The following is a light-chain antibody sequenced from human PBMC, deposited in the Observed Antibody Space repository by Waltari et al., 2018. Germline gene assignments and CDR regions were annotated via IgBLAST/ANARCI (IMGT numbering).Light chain of an antibody. CDR3: SSYTSSSTLYG. CDR1: SSDVGGYNY. CDR2: DVS. J-gene: IGLJ1*01. Sequence: QSALTQPASVSGSPGQSITISCTGTSSDVGGYNYVSWYQQHPGKAPKLMIYDVSNRPPGVSNSLSGSQSGHTASLTISGLQAEDEADYYCSSYTSSSTLYGFGTGTKVTVL. V-gene: IGLV2-14*03.